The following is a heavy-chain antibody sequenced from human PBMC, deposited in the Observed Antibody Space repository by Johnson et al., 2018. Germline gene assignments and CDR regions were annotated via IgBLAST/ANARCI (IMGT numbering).Heavy chain of an antibody. D-gene: IGHD3-22*01. Sequence: VQLVESGGGLVKPGGSLRLSCAASGFTFSSYSMNWVRQAPGKGLEWVSCISRSGSYIYYADSVKGRFTLSRDNAKNSLYLQMNSLRAEDTAVYYCASGYYDSSGYLLGGPSDAFDIWGQGTMVTVSS. J-gene: IGHJ3*02. V-gene: IGHV3-21*01. CDR2: ISRSGSYI. CDR3: ASGYYDSSGYLLGGPSDAFDI. CDR1: GFTFSSYS.